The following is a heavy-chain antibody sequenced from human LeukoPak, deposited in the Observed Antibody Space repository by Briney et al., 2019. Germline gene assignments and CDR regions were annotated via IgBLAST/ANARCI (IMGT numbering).Heavy chain of an antibody. J-gene: IGHJ6*02. CDR2: ISYDGSNK. Sequence: GGSLRLSCAASGFTFSSYGMHWVRQAPGKGLEWVAVISYDGSNKYYADSVKGRFTISRVNSKNTLYLQMNSLRAEDTAVYYCAKYIAVAGPYYYYYGMDVWGQGTTVTVSS. CDR3: AKYIAVAGPYYYYYGMDV. V-gene: IGHV3-30*18. CDR1: GFTFSSYG. D-gene: IGHD6-19*01.